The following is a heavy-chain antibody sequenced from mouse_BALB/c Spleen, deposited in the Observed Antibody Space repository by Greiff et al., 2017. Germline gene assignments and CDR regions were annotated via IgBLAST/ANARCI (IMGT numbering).Heavy chain of an antibody. Sequence: VQLQQSGPELVKPGASVKISCKASGYSFTGYFMNWVMQSHGKSLEWIGRINPYNGETFYNQKFKGKATLTVDKSSSTAHMELRSLASEDSAVYYCARWGVYYGYFDYWGQGTTLTVSS. D-gene: IGHD2-1*01. CDR2: INPYNGET. CDR3: ARWGVYYGYFDY. J-gene: IGHJ2*01. CDR1: GYSFTGYF. V-gene: IGHV1-20*02.